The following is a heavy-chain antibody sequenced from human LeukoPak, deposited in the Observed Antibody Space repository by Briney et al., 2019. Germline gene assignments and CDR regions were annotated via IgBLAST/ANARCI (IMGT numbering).Heavy chain of an antibody. CDR1: GFTFSDYY. D-gene: IGHD3-3*01. J-gene: IGHJ6*02. V-gene: IGHV3-11*01. Sequence: GGSLRLSCAASGFTFSDYYMSWIRQAPGKGLEWVSYISSSGSTIYYAGSVKGRFTISRHNSKNTLYLQMNSLRAEDTAVYYCARDYFGVHYGMDVWGQGTTVTVSS. CDR2: ISSSGSTI. CDR3: ARDYFGVHYGMDV.